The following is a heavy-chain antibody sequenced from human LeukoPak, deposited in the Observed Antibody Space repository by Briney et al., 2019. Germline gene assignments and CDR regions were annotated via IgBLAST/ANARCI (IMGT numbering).Heavy chain of an antibody. CDR1: GFTFSGYS. V-gene: IGHV3-21*01. J-gene: IGHJ4*02. CDR3: ARAGGWSSSWPRPPLGD. Sequence: PGGSLRLSCAASGFTFSGYSMNWVRQAPGKGLEWVSSISSSSYIYYADSVKGRFTISRDNAKNSLYLQMNSLRAEDTAVYYCARAGGWSSSWPRPPLGDWGQGTLVTVSS. CDR2: ISSSSYI. D-gene: IGHD6-13*01.